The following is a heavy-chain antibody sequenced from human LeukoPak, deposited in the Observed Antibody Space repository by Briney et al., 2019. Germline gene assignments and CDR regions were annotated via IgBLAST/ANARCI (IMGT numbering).Heavy chain of an antibody. CDR2: MNPNSGNT. CDR1: GYTFTSYD. J-gene: IGHJ4*02. Sequence: ASVKVSCKASGYTFTSYDINWVRQATGQGLEWMGWMNPNSGNTGYAQKFQGRVTMTRNTSISTVYMELSSLRSEDTAVYYCARGCSSSCPPDYWGQGTLVTVSS. CDR3: ARGCSSSCPPDY. D-gene: IGHD6-13*01. V-gene: IGHV1-8*01.